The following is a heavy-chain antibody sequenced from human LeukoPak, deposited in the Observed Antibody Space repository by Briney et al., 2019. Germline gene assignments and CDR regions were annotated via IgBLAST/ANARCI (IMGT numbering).Heavy chain of an antibody. D-gene: IGHD3-3*01. Sequence: GSSVKVSCKASGGTFSSYAISWVRQAPGQGLEWMGGIIPIFGTANYAQKFQGRVTITTDESTSTAYMELSGLRSEDTAVYYCARNWVTISDVAFDIWGQGTMVTVSS. J-gene: IGHJ3*02. CDR2: IIPIFGTA. CDR3: ARNWVTISDVAFDI. V-gene: IGHV1-69*05. CDR1: GGTFSSYA.